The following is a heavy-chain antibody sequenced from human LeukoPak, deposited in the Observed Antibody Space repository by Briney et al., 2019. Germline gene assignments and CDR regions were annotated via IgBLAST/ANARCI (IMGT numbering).Heavy chain of an antibody. Sequence: GGSLRLSCEASGFTFGTYGMTWVRQAPGKGLEWVSGITGSSTWTYYADSVRGRFIIPRDNSKNTRHLQMNNLTADDTAIYYCARELVSLGTGYFDLWGRGTLVTVSS. D-gene: IGHD7-27*01. CDR3: ARELVSLGTGYFDL. J-gene: IGHJ2*01. CDR1: GFTFGTYG. V-gene: IGHV3-23*01. CDR2: ITGSSTWT.